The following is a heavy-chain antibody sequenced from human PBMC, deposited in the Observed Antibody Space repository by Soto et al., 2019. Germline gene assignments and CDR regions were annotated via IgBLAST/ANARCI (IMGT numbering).Heavy chain of an antibody. V-gene: IGHV3-23*01. D-gene: IGHD6-13*01. J-gene: IGHJ1*01. CDR1: GFTFSSYS. Sequence: GGSLRLSCAASGFTFSSYSMNWVRQAPGKGPEWVSTISGSSGSTYYADSVKGRFTISRDNSKNTLYLQMDSLRAEDTAVYFCAKHLAAASSSSSQHWGQGALVTVSS. CDR3: AKHLAAASSSSSQH. CDR2: ISGSSGST.